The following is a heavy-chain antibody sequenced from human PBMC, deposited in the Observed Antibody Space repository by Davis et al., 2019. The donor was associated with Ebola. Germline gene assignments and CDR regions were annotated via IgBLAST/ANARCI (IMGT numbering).Heavy chain of an antibody. J-gene: IGHJ5*02. D-gene: IGHD5-18*01. CDR2: ISGSGGST. V-gene: IGHV3-23*01. CDR3: AKVSVQLWSSNWFDP. Sequence: GGSLRLSCAASGFTFSSYAMSWVRQAPGKGLEWVSAISGSGGSTYYADSVKGRFTISRDNSKNTLYLQMNNLRAEDTAVYYCAKVSVQLWSSNWFDPWGQGTLVTVSS. CDR1: GFTFSSYA.